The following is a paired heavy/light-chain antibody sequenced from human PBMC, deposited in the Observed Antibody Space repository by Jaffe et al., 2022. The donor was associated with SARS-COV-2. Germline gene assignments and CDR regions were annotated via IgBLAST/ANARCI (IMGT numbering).Heavy chain of an antibody. CDR2: ITGSGGTT. Sequence: EVHLLESGGGLVQPGGSLRLSCAASGLTFSRYEMTWVRQAPGKRLEWVSDITGSGGTTYYADSVKGRFTISRDNSKNTLYLQMNSLRAEDTAVYYCASSGSGWYYFDYWGQGTLVTVSS. CDR3: ASSGSGWYYFDY. V-gene: IGHV3-23*01. CDR1: GLTFSRYE. J-gene: IGHJ4*02. D-gene: IGHD6-19*01.
Light chain of an antibody. Sequence: EVVLTQSPGTLSFSPGERATLSCRASQSLKNHLAWYQRKPGQAPRLLIYDSSSRATGIPDRFSGRGSGTDFTLTISRLEPEDFALYYCQQYSSPPWTFGQGTKVEIK. V-gene: IGKV3-20*01. CDR1: QSLKNH. CDR3: QQYSSPPWT. CDR2: DSS. J-gene: IGKJ1*01.